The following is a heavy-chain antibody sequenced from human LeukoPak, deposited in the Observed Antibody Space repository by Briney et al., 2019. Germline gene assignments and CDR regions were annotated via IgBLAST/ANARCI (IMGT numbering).Heavy chain of an antibody. CDR3: ASLPNYYGSGSYSIFDY. V-gene: IGHV4-39*01. D-gene: IGHD3-10*01. CDR2: IYYSGST. J-gene: IGHJ4*02. CDR1: GDSISSGDYY. Sequence: PSETLSLTCTVSGDSISSGDYYWSWIRQPPGKGLEWIGSIYYSGSTYYNPSLKSRVTISVDTSKNQFSLKLSSVTAADTAVYYCASLPNYYGSGSYSIFDYWGQGTLVTVSS.